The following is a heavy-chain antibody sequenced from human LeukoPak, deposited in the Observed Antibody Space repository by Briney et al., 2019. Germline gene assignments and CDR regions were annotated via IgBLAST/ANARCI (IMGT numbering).Heavy chain of an antibody. J-gene: IGHJ4*02. CDR2: INPSGGST. V-gene: IGHV1-46*01. CDR3: ARDLYDSSGYLPGYFDY. D-gene: IGHD3-22*01. Sequence: GASVKVSCKASGYTFTSYYMHWVRQAPGQGLEWMGKINPSGGSTSYAQKFQGRVTMTRDMSTSTVYMELSSLRSEDTAVYYCARDLYDSSGYLPGYFDYWGQGTLVTVSS. CDR1: GYTFTSYY.